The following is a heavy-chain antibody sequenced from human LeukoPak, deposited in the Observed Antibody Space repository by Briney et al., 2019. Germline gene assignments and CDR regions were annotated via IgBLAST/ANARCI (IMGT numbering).Heavy chain of an antibody. D-gene: IGHD6-19*01. CDR1: GGTFSSYA. CDR2: VIPIFGTA. V-gene: IGHV1-69*05. CDR3: ASSQYSSGWSTSLAFDY. Sequence: SVKVSCKASGGTFSSYAISWVRQAPGQGLEWMGRVIPIFGTANYAQKFQGRVTITTDESTSTAYMELSSLRSEDTAVYYCASSQYSSGWSTSLAFDYWGQGTLVTVSS. J-gene: IGHJ4*02.